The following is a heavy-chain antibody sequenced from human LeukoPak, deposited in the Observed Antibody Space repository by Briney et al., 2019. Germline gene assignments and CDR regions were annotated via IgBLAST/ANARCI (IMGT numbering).Heavy chain of an antibody. CDR1: GYTFTGYY. Sequence: ASVKVSCKASGYTFTGYYMHWVRQAPGQGLEWMGWINPNSGGTNYAQKFQGRITMTRDTSISTAYTELSRLRSDDTAVYYCARDLFVVATDDYWGQGTLVTVSS. V-gene: IGHV1-2*02. CDR3: ARDLFVVATDDY. CDR2: INPNSGGT. J-gene: IGHJ4*02. D-gene: IGHD2-2*01.